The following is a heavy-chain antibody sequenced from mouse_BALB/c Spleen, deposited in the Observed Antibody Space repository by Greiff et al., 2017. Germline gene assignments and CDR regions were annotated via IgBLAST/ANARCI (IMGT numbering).Heavy chain of an antibody. J-gene: IGHJ4*01. V-gene: IGHV5-12-2*01. CDR3: ARRNDYDNAMDY. CDR2: ISNGGGST. CDR1: GFTFSSYT. Sequence: DVQLVESGGGLVQPGGSLKLSCAASGFTFSSYTMSWVRQTPEKRLEWVAYISNGGGSTYYPDTVKGRFTISRDNAKNTLYLQMSSLKSEDTAMYYCARRNDYDNAMDYWGQGTSVTVSS. D-gene: IGHD2-4*01.